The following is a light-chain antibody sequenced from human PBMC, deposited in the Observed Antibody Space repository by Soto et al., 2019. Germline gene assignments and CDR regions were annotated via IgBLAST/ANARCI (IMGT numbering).Light chain of an antibody. CDR2: DVS. CDR3: QQRSNWPRT. Sequence: EIVLMQSPGTLSLSPGERATLSCRASQSMTRTYIAWYQQKPGQAPRLLIYDVSNRAAGIPARFSGSGSGTDFTLTISSLEPEDFAVYYCQQRSNWPRTFGQGTKVDI. V-gene: IGKV3-11*01. CDR1: QSMTRTY. J-gene: IGKJ1*01.